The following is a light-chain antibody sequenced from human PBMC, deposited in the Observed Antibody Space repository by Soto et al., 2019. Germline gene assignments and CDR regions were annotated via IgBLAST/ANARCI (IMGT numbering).Light chain of an antibody. Sequence: QSALTQPPSASGSPGQSVTISCTGTSSDVGGYNSVSWFQQHPGKAPKLLISGNINRPSGVPDRFSGSKSGTSASLAITGLQAEDAADYYCQSYDRSLSGFYVFGTGTKLTVL. CDR2: GNI. V-gene: IGLV2-8*01. CDR1: SSDVGGYNS. J-gene: IGLJ1*01. CDR3: QSYDRSLSGFYV.